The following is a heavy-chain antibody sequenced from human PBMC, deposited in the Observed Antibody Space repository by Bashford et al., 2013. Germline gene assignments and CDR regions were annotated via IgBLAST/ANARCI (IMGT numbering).Heavy chain of an antibody. CDR2: ISGSGRDT. V-gene: IGHV3-23*01. J-gene: IGHJ4*02. CDR3: AKDESPNMISSYYFGY. Sequence: GSLRLSCAASGFTFSNYAMSWVRQAPGKGLEWVSSISGSGRDTFSADSVKGRFTISRDNSQNTLYLQLNSLRADDTAVYYCAKDESPNMISSYYFGYWGQGTLVTVSS. D-gene: IGHD3-22*01. CDR1: GFTFSNYA.